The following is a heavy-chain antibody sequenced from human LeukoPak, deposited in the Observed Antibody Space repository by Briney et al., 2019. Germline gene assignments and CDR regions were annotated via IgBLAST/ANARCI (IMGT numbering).Heavy chain of an antibody. Sequence: GGSLRLSCAASGFTFSSFGMSWVRQAPGKGLEWVSAISSTGGTAYYADSVKGRFTISRDNSKNTLYLQMNSLRAEDTAVYYCAELGITMIGGVWGKGATVTISS. CDR1: GFTFSSFG. CDR3: AELGITMIGGV. D-gene: IGHD3-10*02. J-gene: IGHJ6*04. V-gene: IGHV3-23*01. CDR2: ISSTGGTA.